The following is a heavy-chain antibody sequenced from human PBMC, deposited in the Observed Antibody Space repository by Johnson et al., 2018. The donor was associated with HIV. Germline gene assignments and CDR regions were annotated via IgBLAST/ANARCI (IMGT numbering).Heavy chain of an antibody. J-gene: IGHJ3*02. CDR1: GFSVSNNY. Sequence: VESGGSLRLSCAASGFSVSNNYMSWVRQAPGKGLEWVSAIGTAGDTYYPGSVKGRFTISRENAKNSLYLQMNSLRAGDTAVYYCAGGISQPYYNFWSGYHYPDAFDIWGQGTMVTVSS. D-gene: IGHD3-3*01. CDR2: IGTAGDT. V-gene: IGHV3-13*01. CDR3: AGGISQPYYNFWSGYHYPDAFDI.